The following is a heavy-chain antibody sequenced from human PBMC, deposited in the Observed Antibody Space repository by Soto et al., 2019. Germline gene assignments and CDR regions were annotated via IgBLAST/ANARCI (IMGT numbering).Heavy chain of an antibody. D-gene: IGHD6-19*01. CDR2: MNPNSGNT. Sequence: QVQLVQSGAEVKKPGASVKVSCKASGYTFTSYDINWVRQATGQGLEWMGWMNPNSGNTGYAQKFQGRVTMTRNTSISTAYMELSSLRSEDTAVYYCARRRQWLLRGRGDWFDPWGQGTLVTVSS. J-gene: IGHJ5*02. CDR3: ARRRQWLLRGRGDWFDP. CDR1: GYTFTSYD. V-gene: IGHV1-8*01.